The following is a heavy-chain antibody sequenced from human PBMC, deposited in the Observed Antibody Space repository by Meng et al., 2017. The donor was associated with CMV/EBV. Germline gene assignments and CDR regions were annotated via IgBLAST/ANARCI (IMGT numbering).Heavy chain of an antibody. D-gene: IGHD3-22*01. Sequence: ASVKVSCKASGYTFTGYYMHWVRQAPGQGLEWMGWINPNSGGTNYAQKFQGRVTMTRDTSISTAYMELSRLRSDDTAVYYCARASSGYGSAFDIWGQGTMVTVS. J-gene: IGHJ3*02. CDR2: INPNSGGT. CDR1: GYTFTGYY. V-gene: IGHV1-2*02. CDR3: ARASSGYGSAFDI.